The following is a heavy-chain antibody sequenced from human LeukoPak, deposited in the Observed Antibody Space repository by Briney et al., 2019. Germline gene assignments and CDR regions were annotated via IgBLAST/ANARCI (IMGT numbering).Heavy chain of an antibody. V-gene: IGHV3-23*01. CDR3: ARDIAAGNFDI. CDR1: GFTFSSYA. Sequence: GGSLRLSCPASGFTFSSYAMSWVRQAPGKGLEWVSAISGSGGSTYYADSVKGRFTISRDNSKNTLYLQMNSLRAADTAVYYCARDIAAGNFDIWGQGTMVTVSS. CDR2: ISGSGGST. D-gene: IGHD6-13*01. J-gene: IGHJ3*02.